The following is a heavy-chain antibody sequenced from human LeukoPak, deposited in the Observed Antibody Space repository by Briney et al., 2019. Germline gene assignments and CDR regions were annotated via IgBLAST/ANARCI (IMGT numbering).Heavy chain of an antibody. CDR2: IKQDGSEK. Sequence: GGSLRLSCAASGFTFSSYWMSWVRQAPGKGLEWVANIKQDGSEKYYVDSVKGRFTISRDNAKNSLYLQMNSLRAEDTAVYYCARDPYCSGGRCYFGSDYWGQGTLVTVSS. D-gene: IGHD2-15*01. CDR1: GFTFSSYW. V-gene: IGHV3-7*01. J-gene: IGHJ4*02. CDR3: ARDPYCSGGRCYFGSDY.